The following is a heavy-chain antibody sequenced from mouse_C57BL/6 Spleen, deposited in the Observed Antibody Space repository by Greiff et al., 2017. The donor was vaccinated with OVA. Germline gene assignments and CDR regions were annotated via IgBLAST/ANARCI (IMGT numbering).Heavy chain of an antibody. J-gene: IGHJ1*03. CDR3: ARGNYDYKYFDV. CDR1: GYAFTNYL. D-gene: IGHD2-4*01. CDR2: INPGSGGT. Sequence: QVQLQQSGAELVRPGTSVKVSCKASGYAFTNYLIEWVKQRPGQGLEWIGVINPGSGGTNYNEKFKGKATLTADKSSSTAYMQLSSLTSEDSAVYFCARGNYDYKYFDVWGTGTTVTVSS. V-gene: IGHV1-54*01.